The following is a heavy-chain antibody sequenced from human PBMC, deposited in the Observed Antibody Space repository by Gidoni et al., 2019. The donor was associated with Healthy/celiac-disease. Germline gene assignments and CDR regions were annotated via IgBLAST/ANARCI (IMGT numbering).Heavy chain of an antibody. CDR3: TTGPAFWSGYPAVDY. CDR2: IKSKTDGGTT. V-gene: IGHV3-15*01. J-gene: IGHJ4*02. Sequence: EVQLVESGGGLVKPGGSLRLSCAASGFTFSNAWMSWVRQAPGKGLEWVGRIKSKTDGGTTDYAAPVKGRFTISRDDSKNTLYLQMNSLKTEDTAVYYCTTGPAFWSGYPAVDYWGQGTLVTVSS. D-gene: IGHD3-3*01. CDR1: GFTFSNAW.